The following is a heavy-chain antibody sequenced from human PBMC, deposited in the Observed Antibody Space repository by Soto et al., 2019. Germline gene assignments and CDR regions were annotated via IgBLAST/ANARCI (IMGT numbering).Heavy chain of an antibody. V-gene: IGHV2-5*02. Sequence: QITLKESGPTLVKPTQTLTLTCTFSGFSLSTSGVGVGWIRQPPGKALEWLALIYWDDDKRYSPSLKSRLTITKDTSKNQVVLTMTNMDPVDTATYYCAHRRRFKKDIPREFDPWGQGTLVTVSS. CDR2: IYWDDDK. CDR3: AHRRRFKKDIPREFDP. J-gene: IGHJ5*02. CDR1: GFSLSTSGVG. D-gene: IGHD2-15*01.